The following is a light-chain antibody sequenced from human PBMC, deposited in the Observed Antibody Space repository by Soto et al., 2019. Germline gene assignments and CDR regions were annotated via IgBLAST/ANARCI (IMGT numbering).Light chain of an antibody. CDR1: ESISDW. CDR2: KAS. CDR3: QQYNVYPLT. J-gene: IGKJ1*01. Sequence: DIQMTQSPSTLSASVGDRVTITCRASESISDWLAWYQQKPGKAPNLLIQKASTLKSGGPSRFSGSGSGTEFTLTIGSLQPDDFATYYCQQYNVYPLTFGQGTQVEVK. V-gene: IGKV1-5*03.